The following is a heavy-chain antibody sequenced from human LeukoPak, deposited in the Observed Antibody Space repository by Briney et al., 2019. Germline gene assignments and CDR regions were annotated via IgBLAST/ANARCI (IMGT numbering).Heavy chain of an antibody. CDR2: ISYDGSNK. D-gene: IGHD3-22*01. V-gene: IGHV3-30*03. J-gene: IGHJ5*02. CDR3: ASLYDSSEIWFDP. Sequence: GGSLRLSCAASGFTFSSYGMYWVRQAPGKGLEWVAVISYDGSNKYYADSVKGRFTISRDNSKNTLYLQMNSLRAEDTAVYYCASLYDSSEIWFDPWGQGTLVTVSS. CDR1: GFTFSSYG.